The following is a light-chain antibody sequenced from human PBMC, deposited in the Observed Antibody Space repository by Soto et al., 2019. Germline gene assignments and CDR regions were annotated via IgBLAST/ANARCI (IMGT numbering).Light chain of an antibody. CDR1: QSVATN. Sequence: EAVLTQSPAPLSVFPGERATLSYRASQSVATNLAWYQQRPGQAPKLLIYGASKRAIGLPARFSGSGSGTEFTLTISRLEPEDVATYYCLQHNSYPLTLGGGTKVDIK. CDR3: LQHNSYPLT. CDR2: GAS. J-gene: IGKJ4*01. V-gene: IGKV3-15*01.